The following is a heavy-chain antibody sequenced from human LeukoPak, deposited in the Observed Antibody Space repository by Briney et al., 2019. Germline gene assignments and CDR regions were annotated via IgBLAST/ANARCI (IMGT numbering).Heavy chain of an antibody. CDR2: ISSSGSTI. J-gene: IGHJ4*02. V-gene: IGHV3-48*03. CDR3: ARVLARCSGGSCYSGLYYFDY. Sequence: GGSLRLSCAASGFTFSSYAMNWVRQAPGKGLEWVSYISSSGSTIYYAHSLKGRFTISRDNAKNSLYLQMNSLRAEDTAVYYCARVLARCSGGSCYSGLYYFDYWGQGTLVTVSS. CDR1: GFTFSSYA. D-gene: IGHD2-15*01.